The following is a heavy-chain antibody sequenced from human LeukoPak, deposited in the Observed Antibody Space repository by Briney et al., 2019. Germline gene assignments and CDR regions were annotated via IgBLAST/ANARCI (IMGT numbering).Heavy chain of an antibody. V-gene: IGHV4-30-4*01. CDR3: ARERTDDFWGGYPLAAFDI. Sequence: TLSLTCTVSGGSISSGDYYWSWIRQPPGKGLEWIGYIYYSGSTYYNPSLKSRVTISVDTSKNQFSLKLSSVTAADTAVYYCARERTDDFWGGYPLAAFDIWGQGTMVTVSS. J-gene: IGHJ3*02. CDR2: IYYSGST. D-gene: IGHD3-3*01. CDR1: GGSISSGDYY.